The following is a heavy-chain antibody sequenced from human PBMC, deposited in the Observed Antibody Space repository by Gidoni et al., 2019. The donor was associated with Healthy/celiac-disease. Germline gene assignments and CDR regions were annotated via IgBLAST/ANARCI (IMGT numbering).Heavy chain of an antibody. CDR1: GFTFSNAW. D-gene: IGHD5-12*01. J-gene: IGHJ6*02. CDR2: IKSKTDGGTT. Sequence: EVQLVESGGGLVKPGGSLRLSCAASGFTFSNAWMNWVRQAPGKGLGGVGRIKSKTDGGTTDYAATVKGRFTISRDDSKNTLYLQMNSLKTEDTAVYYCTTEKNSGYDEEDYYYYYGMDVWGQGTTVTVSS. CDR3: TTEKNSGYDEEDYYYYYGMDV. V-gene: IGHV3-15*07.